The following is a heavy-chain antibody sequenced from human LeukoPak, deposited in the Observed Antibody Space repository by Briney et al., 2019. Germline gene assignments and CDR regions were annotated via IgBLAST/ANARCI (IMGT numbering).Heavy chain of an antibody. D-gene: IGHD3-22*01. Sequence: GGSLRLSCAASGFTFSDYYMSWIRQAPGKGLEWLSYISSSDSPRFYADSVKGRFTISRDNAKNSPYLQMNSLRAEDTAVYYCARGLRDYDSSGYYYSPDYWGQGTLVTVSS. CDR3: ARGLRDYDSSGYYYSPDY. J-gene: IGHJ4*02. CDR1: GFTFSDYY. CDR2: ISSSDSPR. V-gene: IGHV3-11*04.